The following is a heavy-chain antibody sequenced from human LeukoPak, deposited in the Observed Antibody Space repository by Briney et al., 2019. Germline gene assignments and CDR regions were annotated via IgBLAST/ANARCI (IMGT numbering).Heavy chain of an antibody. D-gene: IGHD3-3*01. Sequence: ASVKVSCKASGYTFTGYYMHWVRQAPGQGLEWMGWINPNSGGTNYAQKSQGRVTMTRDTSISTAYMELSRLRSDDTAVYYCARQYDFWSGYYEYYFDYWGQGTLVTVSS. V-gene: IGHV1-2*02. CDR1: GYTFTGYY. CDR2: INPNSGGT. CDR3: ARQYDFWSGYYEYYFDY. J-gene: IGHJ4*02.